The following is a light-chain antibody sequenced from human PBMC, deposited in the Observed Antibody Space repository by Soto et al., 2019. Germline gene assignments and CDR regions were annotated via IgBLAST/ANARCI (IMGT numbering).Light chain of an antibody. CDR2: GNS. V-gene: IGLV1-40*01. J-gene: IGLJ3*02. CDR3: QSYDSSLSGV. Sequence: QSVLTQPPSVSGAPGQRVTISCTGSSSNIGAGYDVHWYQQLPGTAPKLLIYGNSNRPSGVPDRFSGSKSGTSASLAITGLRAEDGADYYCQSYDSSLSGVFGGGTKLTVL. CDR1: SSNIGAGYD.